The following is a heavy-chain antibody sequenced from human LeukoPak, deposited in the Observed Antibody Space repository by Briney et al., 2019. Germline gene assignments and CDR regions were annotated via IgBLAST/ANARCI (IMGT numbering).Heavy chain of an antibody. CDR1: GFTFSSNW. Sequence: GGSLRLSCAASGFTFSSNWMHWVRHAPGKGLVWVSRINEDGSTTNYADFVKGRSTIFRDNAKNTLYLQMNSLRAEDTAVYYCVRDLGGRSGHWGQGTLVTVSS. D-gene: IGHD1-26*01. CDR3: VRDLGGRSGH. V-gene: IGHV3-74*01. CDR2: INEDGSTT. J-gene: IGHJ4*02.